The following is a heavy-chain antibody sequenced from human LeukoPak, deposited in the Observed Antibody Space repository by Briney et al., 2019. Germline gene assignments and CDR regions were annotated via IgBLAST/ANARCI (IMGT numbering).Heavy chain of an antibody. Sequence: PSETLSLTCGVYGGSFSGNYWTWSRQSPGKGLEWIGEINHSGTTNYNPSVKSRVTISVDTSKNQFFLKLNSVTAADTAVYYCARGRGKVARLMDYWGQGTLVTVSS. J-gene: IGHJ4*02. D-gene: IGHD2-15*01. V-gene: IGHV4-34*01. CDR2: INHSGTT. CDR3: ARGRGKVARLMDY. CDR1: GGSFSGNY.